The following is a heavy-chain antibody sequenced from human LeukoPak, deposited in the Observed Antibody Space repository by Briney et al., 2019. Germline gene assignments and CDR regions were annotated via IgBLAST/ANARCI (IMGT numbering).Heavy chain of an antibody. Sequence: SVKVSCKASGGTFSSYAISWVRQAPGQGLEWMGRIIPILGIANYAQKFRGRVTITADKSTSTAYMELSSLRSEDTAVYYCARERITIFGVVPTAYGMDVWGQGTTVTVSS. J-gene: IGHJ6*02. D-gene: IGHD3-3*01. CDR3: ARERITIFGVVPTAYGMDV. CDR1: GGTFSSYA. CDR2: IIPILGIA. V-gene: IGHV1-69*04.